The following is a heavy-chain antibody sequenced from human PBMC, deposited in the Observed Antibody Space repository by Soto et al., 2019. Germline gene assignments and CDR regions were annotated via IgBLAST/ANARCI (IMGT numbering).Heavy chain of an antibody. V-gene: IGHV3-74*03. CDR2: LSSDGFGA. Sequence: RLSCAASGFSLSPYWMHWVRQVPGRGLEWVARLSSDGFGAAYADSVKGRFFISRDIARNTLSLQMNSLRADDTAVYYCARDLEGSDYWGRGTTVTVSS. CDR3: ARDLEGSDY. D-gene: IGHD3-3*01. J-gene: IGHJ4*02. CDR1: GFSLSPYW.